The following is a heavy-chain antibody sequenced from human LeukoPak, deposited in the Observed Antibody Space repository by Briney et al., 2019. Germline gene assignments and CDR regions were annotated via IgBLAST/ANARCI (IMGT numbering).Heavy chain of an antibody. CDR2: IYHSGST. V-gene: IGHV4-4*02. D-gene: IGHD6-13*01. CDR1: DGPTSSDDW. CDR3: ARARDSSSWYGGFDY. Sequence: KPSGTLSLTCAVSDGPTSSDDWWSWVRQPPGKGLEWIGEIYHSGSTNYNPSLKSRVTISVDKSKNQFSLKLSSVTAADMAVYYCARARDSSSWYGGFDYWGQGTLVTVSS. J-gene: IGHJ4*02.